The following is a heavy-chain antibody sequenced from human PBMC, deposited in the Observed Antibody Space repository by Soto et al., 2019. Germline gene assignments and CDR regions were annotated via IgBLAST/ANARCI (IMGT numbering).Heavy chain of an antibody. Sequence: SETLSLTCTVSGTSISSTFWWTWVRQPPGKGLEWIGEIYHTGSTKYNPSLKSRVTISVDKANNQFSLELRTVTVADTAVYYCATLPPRIVVVKTELPTWGQGTLVTVSS. CDR2: IYHTGST. D-gene: IGHD2-15*01. CDR3: ATLPPRIVVVKTELPT. J-gene: IGHJ4*02. V-gene: IGHV4-4*02. CDR1: GTSISSTFW.